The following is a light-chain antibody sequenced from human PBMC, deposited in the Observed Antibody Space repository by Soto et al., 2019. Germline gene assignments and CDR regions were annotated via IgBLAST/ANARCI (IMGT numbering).Light chain of an antibody. CDR1: RSLGTYS. Sequence: EIVLTQSPGTLSLSPGERATLLCRASRSLGTYSLTWYQQKPGQAPRVLISGTSSRSTGIPVRVSGSVSGTDFTLTISRVEPEDFAVYYCQHYGDSLFIFGPGAKVEFK. J-gene: IGKJ3*01. CDR2: GTS. CDR3: QHYGDSLFI. V-gene: IGKV3-20*01.